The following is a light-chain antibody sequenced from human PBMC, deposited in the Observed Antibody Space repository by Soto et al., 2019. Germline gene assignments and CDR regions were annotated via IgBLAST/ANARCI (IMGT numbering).Light chain of an antibody. CDR1: SGHSHYA. CDR3: QTWGPGIRV. Sequence: QSVLTQSPSASASLGASVKLTCTLDSGHSHYAIAWHQQQPQKGPRFLMRLNSDGTHTKGDGIPDRFSGSSSGAERFLTISSLQSEDEADYYCQTWGPGIRVFGGGTKLTVL. J-gene: IGLJ3*02. V-gene: IGLV4-69*01. CDR2: LNSDGTH.